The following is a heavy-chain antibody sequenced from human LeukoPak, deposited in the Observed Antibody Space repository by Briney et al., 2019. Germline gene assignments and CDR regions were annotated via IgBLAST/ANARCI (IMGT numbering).Heavy chain of an antibody. CDR3: AKGVAAAVAFDY. CDR2: ISGSGGST. Sequence: GGSLRPSCAASGFTFSSYAMSWVRQAPGKGLEWVSAISGSGGSTYYADSVKGRFTISRDNSKNTLYLQMNSLRAEDTAVYYCAKGVAAAVAFDYWGQGTLATVSS. CDR1: GFTFSSYA. V-gene: IGHV3-23*01. D-gene: IGHD6-13*01. J-gene: IGHJ4*02.